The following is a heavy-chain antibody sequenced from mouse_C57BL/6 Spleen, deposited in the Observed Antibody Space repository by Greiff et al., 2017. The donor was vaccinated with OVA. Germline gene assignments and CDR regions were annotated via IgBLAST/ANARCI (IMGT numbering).Heavy chain of an antibody. Sequence: QVQLKQPGAELVKPGASVKMSCKASGYTFTSYWITWVKQRPGQGLEWIGDIYPGSGSTNYNEKFKSKATLTVDTSSSTAYMQLSSLTSEDSAVYYCASEGYGTLYYFDYWGQGTTLTVSS. CDR1: GYTFTSYW. V-gene: IGHV1-55*01. D-gene: IGHD2-1*01. J-gene: IGHJ2*01. CDR2: IYPGSGST. CDR3: ASEGYGTLYYFDY.